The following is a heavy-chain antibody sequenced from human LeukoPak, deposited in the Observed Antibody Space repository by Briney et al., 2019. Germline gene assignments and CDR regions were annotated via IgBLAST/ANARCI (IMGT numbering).Heavy chain of an antibody. J-gene: IGHJ5*02. CDR2: IDPKNGNR. D-gene: IGHD2-15*01. V-gene: IGHV1-8*02. Sequence: ASVKVSCKASGYTFTSYYMHWVRQAPGQGLEWMAWIDPKNGNRGYAQNFQGRVTMTTDTSISTAYMELSSLRSEDTAVYYCARSHTRKGFCGGGRCYPAVWWFDPWGQGTLVTVSS. CDR3: ARSHTRKGFCGGGRCYPAVWWFDP. CDR1: GYTFTSYY.